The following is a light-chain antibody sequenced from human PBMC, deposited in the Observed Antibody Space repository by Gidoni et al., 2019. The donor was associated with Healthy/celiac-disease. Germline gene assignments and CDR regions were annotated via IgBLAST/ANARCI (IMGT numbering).Light chain of an antibody. Sequence: EIVMTQSPATLSVSPGERATLSCRASQSVSSNLAWYQQKPGQAPRLLFYGASTRATGIPARFSGSGSGTEFTLTISSLQSEDFAVYYCQQYNNWLSWTFGQGTKVEIK. CDR3: QQYNNWLSWT. J-gene: IGKJ1*01. CDR1: QSVSSN. V-gene: IGKV3-15*01. CDR2: GAS.